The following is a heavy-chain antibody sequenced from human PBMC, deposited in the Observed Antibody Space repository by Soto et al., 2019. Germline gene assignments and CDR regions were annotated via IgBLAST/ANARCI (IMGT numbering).Heavy chain of an antibody. V-gene: IGHV3-23*01. D-gene: IGHD2-2*01. CDR2: ISGSGGIT. CDR1: GFTFSSYA. Sequence: EVLLLESGGGLVQPGGSLRLSCAASGFTFSSYAMSWVRQAPGKGLEWVSSISGSGGITYFAGSVKGRFTISRDNSKNKLYLQMNSLRAEDTAVYYCAKGGVEYQLLPFDYWGQGTLVTVSS. J-gene: IGHJ4*02. CDR3: AKGGVEYQLLPFDY.